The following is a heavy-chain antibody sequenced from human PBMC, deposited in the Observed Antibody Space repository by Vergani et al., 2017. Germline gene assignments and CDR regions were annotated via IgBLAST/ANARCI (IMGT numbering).Heavy chain of an antibody. V-gene: IGHV4-61*01. CDR1: GGSVSSGSYY. Sequence: QVQLQESGPRLVKPSETLSLTCTVSGGSVSSGSYYWSWIRQPPGKGLEWIWYIYYSGSTNSNPSLKTRVTIAVDTSKNQFSLKLSSVTAADTAVYYCARDYYDSSGYYGDAFDIWGQGTMVTVSS. D-gene: IGHD3-22*01. CDR3: ARDYYDSSGYYGDAFDI. CDR2: IYYSGST. J-gene: IGHJ3*02.